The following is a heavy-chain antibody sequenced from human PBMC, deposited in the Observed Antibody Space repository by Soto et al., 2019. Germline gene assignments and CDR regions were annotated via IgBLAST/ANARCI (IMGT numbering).Heavy chain of an antibody. CDR2: ISGSGGST. V-gene: IGHV3-23*01. CDR1: GFTFSSYA. D-gene: IGHD1-7*01. Sequence: EVQLLESGGGLVQPGGSLRLSCAASGFTFSSYAMSWVRQAPGKGLEWVSAISGSGGSTYYADSVKGRFTISRDNSKNTLHLQMNSLRAKDTPVYYCAKHSLFRSGTTCYFDYWGQGTLVTVSS. CDR3: AKHSLFRSGTTCYFDY. J-gene: IGHJ4*02.